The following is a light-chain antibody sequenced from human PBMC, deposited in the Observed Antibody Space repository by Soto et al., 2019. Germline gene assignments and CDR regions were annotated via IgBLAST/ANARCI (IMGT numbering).Light chain of an antibody. J-gene: IGKJ1*01. Sequence: EILMTQSPATLSVSPGERVTLSCRASQSVSSYLAWHQQKPGQPPRLLIYGASTRATGIPARFSGSGSGTEFTLTISSLQSEDFAVYYCQQYNNWPRTFGQGTKVDIK. V-gene: IGKV3-15*01. CDR2: GAS. CDR3: QQYNNWPRT. CDR1: QSVSSY.